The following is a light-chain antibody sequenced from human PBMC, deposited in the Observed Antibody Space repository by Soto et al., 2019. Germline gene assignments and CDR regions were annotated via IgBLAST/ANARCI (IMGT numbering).Light chain of an antibody. CDR1: SSDVGGYNY. Sequence: QSALTQPRSVSGSPGQSVTISCTGTSSDVGGYNYVSWYQQHPGKAPKLMIYDVSKRPSGVPDRFSGSKSANTASLTISGLQAEDEADYNCCSYAGSYTFVFGTGTKATVL. CDR3: CSYAGSYTFV. V-gene: IGLV2-11*01. J-gene: IGLJ1*01. CDR2: DVS.